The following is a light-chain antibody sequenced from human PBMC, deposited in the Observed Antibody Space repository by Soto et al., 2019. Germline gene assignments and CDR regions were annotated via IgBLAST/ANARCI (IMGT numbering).Light chain of an antibody. Sequence: QSVLTQPPSASGSPGQSVTISCTGTSNDFGGYNYVSWYQQHPGKAPKLIIFEVSERPSGVPDRFSGSKSGSTASLTVSGLQAEDAADYYCRSSGGSTYVFGTGTKLTVL. J-gene: IGLJ1*01. CDR3: RSSGGSTYV. V-gene: IGLV2-8*01. CDR2: EVS. CDR1: SNDFGGYNY.